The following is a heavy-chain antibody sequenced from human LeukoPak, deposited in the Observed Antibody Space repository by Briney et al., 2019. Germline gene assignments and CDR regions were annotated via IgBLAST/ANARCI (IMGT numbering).Heavy chain of an antibody. CDR1: GASISSYY. CDR3: ARDLGKSSGYDY. Sequence: SETLSLTCSVSGASISSYYWSWIRQPPGKGLEWIGYIYYSGSTNYNPSLKSRVTISVDTSKNQFSLKLSSVTAADTAVYYCARDLGKSSGYDYWGQGTLVTVSS. CDR2: IYYSGST. V-gene: IGHV4-59*01. J-gene: IGHJ4*02. D-gene: IGHD6-19*01.